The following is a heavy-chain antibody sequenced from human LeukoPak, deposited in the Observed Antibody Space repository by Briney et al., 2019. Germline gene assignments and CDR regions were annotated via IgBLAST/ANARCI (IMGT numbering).Heavy chain of an antibody. J-gene: IGHJ4*02. D-gene: IGHD2-8*01. CDR2: INPRGGST. Sequence: ASVKVSCKASGYTFTTYYMHWVRQAPGQRPEWMGIINPRGGSTDYAQKFQGRVTMTRDMSTSTVYMELSSLRSEDTAVYYCARESYFGYCTNGVCSNFDYWGQGTLVTVSS. V-gene: IGHV1-46*01. CDR3: ARESYFGYCTNGVCSNFDY. CDR1: GYTFTTYY.